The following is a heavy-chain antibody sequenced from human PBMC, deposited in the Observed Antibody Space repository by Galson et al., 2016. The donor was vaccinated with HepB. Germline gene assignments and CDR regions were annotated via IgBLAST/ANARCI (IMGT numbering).Heavy chain of an antibody. CDR1: GFTFPHSA. J-gene: IGHJ4*02. Sequence: SLRLSCAASGFTFPHSAMSWVRQAPGRGLEWVSALSGSSESTDYAGSVKGRFIISRDNSKYTLYLQMNSLRPEDTAVYFCVKDPHYGSGFPTWGYFEKWGRGTLVTVSS. D-gene: IGHD3-3*02. V-gene: IGHV3-23*01. CDR2: LSGSSEST. CDR3: VKDPHYGSGFPTWGYFEK.